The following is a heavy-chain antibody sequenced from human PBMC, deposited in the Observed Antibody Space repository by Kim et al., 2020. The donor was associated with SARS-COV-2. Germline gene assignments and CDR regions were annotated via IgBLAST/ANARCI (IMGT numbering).Heavy chain of an antibody. CDR2: ISYDGSNK. D-gene: IGHD3-16*01. Sequence: GGSLRLSCAASRFGFSSYAIHWVRQAPGKGLEWVAAISYDGSNKYYADSVKGRFTISRDNSKNTLYVQMNSLRDDDTAVNYCARGAHYYDSDEQFDYWGQGTLVTLSS. CDR3: ARGAHYYDSDEQFDY. V-gene: IGHV3-30*04. CDR1: RFGFSSYA. J-gene: IGHJ4*02.